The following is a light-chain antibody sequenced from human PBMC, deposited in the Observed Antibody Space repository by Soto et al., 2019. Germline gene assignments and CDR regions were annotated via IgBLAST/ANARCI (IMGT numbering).Light chain of an antibody. CDR1: QDIIND. CDR2: AAS. Sequence: AIQMTQSPSSLSASVGDRVTITCRASQDIINDLAWYQQKPGKAPKLLIYAASSLQSGVSSRFSGSGSATDFTLTISSLQPEDFAAYYCLQDYNYPYTFGQGTKLEIK. J-gene: IGKJ2*01. CDR3: LQDYNYPYT. V-gene: IGKV1-6*01.